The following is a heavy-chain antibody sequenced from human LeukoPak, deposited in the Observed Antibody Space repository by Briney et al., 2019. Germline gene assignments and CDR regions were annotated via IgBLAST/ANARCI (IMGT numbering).Heavy chain of an antibody. CDR1: GGSVSSGSYY. CDR2: IYYSGST. D-gene: IGHD3-22*01. Sequence: SETLSLTCTVSGGSVSSGSYYWSWIRQPPGKGLEWIGYIYYSGSTNYNPSLKSRVTISVDTSKNQFSLKLSSVTAADTAAYYCARDWSDYYDSSGYWYFDLWGRGTLVTVSS. V-gene: IGHV4-61*01. CDR3: ARDWSDYYDSSGYWYFDL. J-gene: IGHJ2*01.